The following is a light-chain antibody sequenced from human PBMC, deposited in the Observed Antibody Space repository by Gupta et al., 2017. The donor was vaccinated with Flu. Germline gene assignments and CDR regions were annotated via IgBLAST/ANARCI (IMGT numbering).Light chain of an antibody. CDR2: EVN. CDR1: SRDIGGNNY. V-gene: IGLV2-8*01. CDR3: CSYGINDV. J-gene: IGLJ1*01. Sequence: QSALTPPPSASGSPGPSVPISCTGTSRDIGGNNYVSWYQQNPGKAPQLMLYEVNKRPSGVPDRFSGSKSGNTASLTVSGLQAEDEADYYCCSYGINDVFGTGTKVTVL.